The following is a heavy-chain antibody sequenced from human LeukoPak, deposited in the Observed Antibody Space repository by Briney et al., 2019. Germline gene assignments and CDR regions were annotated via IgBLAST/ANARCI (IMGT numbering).Heavy chain of an antibody. CDR3: ARVEMATMVFDY. Sequence: PGGSLRLSCAASGFTVSSNYMSWVRQAPGKGLERVSVIYSGGSTYYADSVKGRFTISRDNSKNTLYLQMNSLRAEDTAVYYCARVEMATMVFDYWGQGTLVTVSS. J-gene: IGHJ4*02. V-gene: IGHV3-66*01. D-gene: IGHD5-24*01. CDR2: IYSGGST. CDR1: GFTVSSNY.